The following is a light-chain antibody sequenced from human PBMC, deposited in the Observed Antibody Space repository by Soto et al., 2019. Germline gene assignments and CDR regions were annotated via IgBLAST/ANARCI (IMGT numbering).Light chain of an antibody. CDR2: AAS. CDR1: QSISNY. CDR3: QQSYITPYT. J-gene: IGKJ2*01. Sequence: DIQMTQSPSSLSASVGDRVTITCRASQSISNYLNWYQQKVGKAPKLLIHAASSLQSGVPSRFSGSRSGTDFTLTISSLQPEDFATYYGQQSYITPYTFGQGTKLEIK. V-gene: IGKV1-39*01.